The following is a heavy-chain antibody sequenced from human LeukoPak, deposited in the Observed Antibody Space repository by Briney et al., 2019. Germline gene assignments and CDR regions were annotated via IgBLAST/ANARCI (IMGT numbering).Heavy chain of an antibody. V-gene: IGHV3-23*01. Sequence: GGSLRLSCAASGISFNNYGMSWVRQAPGKGLEWVSSISNGGHHTYYADSVRGRFTISRDNSKNTLYLQMDSLRAADTAVYYCAKVISSYSGYDRGVVDYWGQGTLVSVSS. CDR1: GISFNNYG. CDR2: ISNGGHHT. J-gene: IGHJ4*02. CDR3: AKVISSYSGYDRGVVDY. D-gene: IGHD5-12*01.